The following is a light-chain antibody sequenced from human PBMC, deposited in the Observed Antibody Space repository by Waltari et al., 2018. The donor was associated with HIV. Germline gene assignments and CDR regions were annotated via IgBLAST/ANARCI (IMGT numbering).Light chain of an antibody. CDR3: ATWDDSLNVVF. V-gene: IGLV1-44*01. CDR2: NTP. J-gene: IGLJ2*01. CDR1: SSNIGTEN. Sequence: QSVVTQPPSASGTPGQRVTISCSGSSSNIGTENVNWYQQFPGTAPKLLIFNTPPRPPGGPDRFSGSKSGTSASRAISGLPSEDEADYYCATWDDSLNVVFFGGGTKLTVL.